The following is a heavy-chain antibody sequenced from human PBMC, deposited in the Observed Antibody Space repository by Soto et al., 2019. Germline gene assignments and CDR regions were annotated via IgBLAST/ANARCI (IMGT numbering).Heavy chain of an antibody. Sequence: QVQLVQSGAEVKKPGATVKVSCKASGYTFTSYYMHWVRQAPGQGLEWMGIINPSGGSTSYAQKFQGRVTMTWDTSASTVYMELSSLRSEDTAVYYCARDPGGLGELSGWFDPWGQGTLVTVSS. CDR1: GYTFTSYY. J-gene: IGHJ5*02. V-gene: IGHV1-46*01. CDR3: ARDPGGLGELSGWFDP. D-gene: IGHD1-26*01. CDR2: INPSGGST.